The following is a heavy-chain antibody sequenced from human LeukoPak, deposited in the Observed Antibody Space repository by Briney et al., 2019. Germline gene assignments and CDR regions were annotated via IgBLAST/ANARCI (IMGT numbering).Heavy chain of an antibody. CDR2: IRPSGDNT. CDR1: GFTFSSYA. CDR3: ARVAGWHWFDP. V-gene: IGHV3-23*01. J-gene: IGHJ5*02. Sequence: GGSLRLSCAASGFTFSSYAMTWVRQAPGRGLEWVSSIRPSGDNTYYGDSVKGRFTISRDNSKNTVYLQMNNMRVDDTATYYCARVAGWHWFDPWGQGTLVTVSS. D-gene: IGHD6-19*01.